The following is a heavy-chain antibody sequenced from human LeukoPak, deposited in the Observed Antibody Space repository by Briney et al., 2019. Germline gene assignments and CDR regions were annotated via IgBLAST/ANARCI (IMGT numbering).Heavy chain of an antibody. CDR3: TTSSYYYDSSGYLGFDY. CDR1: GFTFSSYG. D-gene: IGHD3-22*01. J-gene: IGHJ4*02. CDR2: IKSKTDGGTT. V-gene: IGHV3-15*01. Sequence: GGSLRLSSAAYGFTFSSYGMHWVRQAPGKGLEWVGRIKSKTDGGTTDYAAPVKGRFTISRDDSKNTLYQQMNSLKTEDTAVYYCTTSSYYYDSSGYLGFDYWGQGTLVTVSS.